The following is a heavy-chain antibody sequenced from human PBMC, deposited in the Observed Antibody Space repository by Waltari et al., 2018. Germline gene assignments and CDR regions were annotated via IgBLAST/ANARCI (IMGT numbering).Heavy chain of an antibody. Sequence: EVQLVESGGGLVQPGRSLRLSCEASGFTFDDYAMHWVRQAPGKGLEWVSGISWNRGTIGYADSVKGRFTISRDNAKNSLYLQMNSLRAEDTALYYCAKGVQQWLVYFDYWGQGTLVTVSS. CDR3: AKGVQQWLVYFDY. V-gene: IGHV3-9*01. D-gene: IGHD6-19*01. CDR2: ISWNRGTI. J-gene: IGHJ4*02. CDR1: GFTFDDYA.